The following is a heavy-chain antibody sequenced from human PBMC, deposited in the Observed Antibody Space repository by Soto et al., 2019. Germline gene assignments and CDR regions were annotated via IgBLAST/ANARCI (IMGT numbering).Heavy chain of an antibody. V-gene: IGHV3-9*01. Sequence: PGGSLRLSCAASGFTFDDYAMHWVRQAPGTGLEWVSGISWNSGSIGYADSVKGRFTISRDNAKNSLYLQMNSLRAEDTALYYCAKDTPPRLGYCSGGSCYSSAFDIWGQGTMVTV. CDR3: AKDTPPRLGYCSGGSCYSSAFDI. CDR1: GFTFDDYA. D-gene: IGHD2-15*01. CDR2: ISWNSGSI. J-gene: IGHJ3*02.